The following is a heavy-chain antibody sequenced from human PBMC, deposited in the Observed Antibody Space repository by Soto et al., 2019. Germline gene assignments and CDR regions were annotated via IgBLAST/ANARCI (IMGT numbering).Heavy chain of an antibody. J-gene: IGHJ6*03. CDR3: ARSYRRYCSGGICYCYYYYYMDF. CDR2: IYYSGST. V-gene: IGHV4-59*01. CDR1: GGSISSYY. D-gene: IGHD2-15*01. Sequence: SETLSLTYTVSGGSISSYYWSWIRQPPGKGQEWIGYIYYSGSTNYKTSLKSRVTISVDTSKNQFSLKLSSVTAADTAVYYCARSYRRYCSGGICYCYYYYYMDFWGKAPTGTVSS.